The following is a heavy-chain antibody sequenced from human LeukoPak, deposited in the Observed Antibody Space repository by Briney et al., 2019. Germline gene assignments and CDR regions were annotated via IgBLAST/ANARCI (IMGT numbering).Heavy chain of an antibody. Sequence: SETLSLTCTVSGGSISSYYWSWIRRPPGKDWEWIGYIYYSGSTNYNPSLKSRVTISVDTSKNQFSLKLSSVTAADTAVYYCARLAVTPHLMDYWGQGTLVTVSS. J-gene: IGHJ4*02. V-gene: IGHV4-59*08. D-gene: IGHD2-21*02. CDR3: ARLAVTPHLMDY. CDR1: GGSISSYY. CDR2: IYYSGST.